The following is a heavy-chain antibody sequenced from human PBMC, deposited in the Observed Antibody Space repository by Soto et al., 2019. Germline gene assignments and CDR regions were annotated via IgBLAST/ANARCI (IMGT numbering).Heavy chain of an antibody. CDR1: GFTFSSYW. D-gene: IGHD3-10*01. CDR2: IKQDGSEK. CDR3: ARYYGSGSYHESVSMDV. J-gene: IGHJ6*02. Sequence: HPGGSLRLSCAASGFTFSSYWMSWVRQAPGKGLEWVANIKQDGSEKYYVDSVNGRFTISRDNAKNSLYLQMNSLRAEDTAVYYSARYYGSGSYHESVSMDVWGQGTTVTVSS. V-gene: IGHV3-7*03.